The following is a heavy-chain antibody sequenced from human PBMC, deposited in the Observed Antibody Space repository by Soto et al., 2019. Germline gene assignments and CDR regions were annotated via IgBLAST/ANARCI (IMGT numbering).Heavy chain of an antibody. CDR2: ISYDGSNK. V-gene: IGHV3-30-3*01. J-gene: IGHJ5*02. D-gene: IGHD3-3*01. Sequence: AGGSLRLSCAASGFTFSSYAMHWVRQAPGKGLEWVAVISYDGSNKYYADSVKGRFTISRDNSKNTLYLQMNSLRAEDTAVYYCASGYDFCSGYPPIDPCGQGTMVTVYS. CDR1: GFTFSSYA. CDR3: ASGYDFCSGYPPIDP.